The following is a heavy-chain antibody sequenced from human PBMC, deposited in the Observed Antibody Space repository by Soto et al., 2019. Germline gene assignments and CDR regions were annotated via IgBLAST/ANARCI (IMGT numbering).Heavy chain of an antibody. CDR2: IYWNDDK. D-gene: IGHD3-3*01. CDR3: AHSGPYYDFWSGYAPGY. Sequence: SGPTLVNPTRTLTLTCTFSGFSLSTSGVGVGWIRQPPGKALEWLALIYWNDDKRYSPSLKSRLTITKDTSKNQVVLTMTNMDPVDTATYYCAHSGPYYDFWSGYAPGYWGQGTLVTVSS. J-gene: IGHJ4*02. V-gene: IGHV2-5*01. CDR1: GFSLSTSGVG.